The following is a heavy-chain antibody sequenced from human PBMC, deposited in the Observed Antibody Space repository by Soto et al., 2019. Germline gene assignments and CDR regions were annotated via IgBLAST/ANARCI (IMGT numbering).Heavy chain of an antibody. CDR1: GFTFDDYA. CDR3: AKGSPVHYYYYGMDV. V-gene: IGHV3-9*01. D-gene: IGHD6-13*01. CDR2: ISWNSGSI. J-gene: IGHJ6*02. Sequence: DVQLVESGGGLVQPGRSLRLSCAASGFTFDDYAMHWVRKAPGKGLEWVSGISWNSGSIGYADSVKGRFTISRDNAKNSLYLQMNSLRAEDTALYYCAKGSPVHYYYYGMDVWGQGTTVTVSS.